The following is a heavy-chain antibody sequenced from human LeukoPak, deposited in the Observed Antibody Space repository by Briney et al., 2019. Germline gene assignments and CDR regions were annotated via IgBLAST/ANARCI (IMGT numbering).Heavy chain of an antibody. D-gene: IGHD2-15*01. J-gene: IGHJ4*02. V-gene: IGHV4-38-2*02. CDR3: ARFLVAAPYSDY. CDR1: GYSISSGYY. Sequence: SETLSLTCTVSGYSISSGYYWGWIRQPPGKGLEWIESIFHSGSTYSNPSLKSRVTISVDTSKNQFFLNLTSMTAADTAVYYCARFLVAAPYSDYWGQGTLVAVSS. CDR2: IFHSGST.